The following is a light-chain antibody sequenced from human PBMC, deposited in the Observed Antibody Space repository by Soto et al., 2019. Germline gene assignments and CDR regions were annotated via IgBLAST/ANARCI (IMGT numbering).Light chain of an antibody. CDR1: QTPRTF. Sequence: DIQMTQSPSPLSASVGDRVTITCRASQTPRTFLNWYQQKPGKAPKLLIYATSTLQSGVPSRFSGRDSGADFTLTINNLQPEDFATYYCQQSYSTLGTFGQGTKVDIK. CDR3: QQSYSTLGT. CDR2: ATS. V-gene: IGKV1-39*01. J-gene: IGKJ1*01.